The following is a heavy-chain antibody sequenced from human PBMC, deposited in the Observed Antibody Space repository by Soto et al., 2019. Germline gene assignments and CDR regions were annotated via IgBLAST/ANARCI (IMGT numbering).Heavy chain of an antibody. Sequence: APLKVYCKASGYTFTRYYMHCGSKAHGQGLEWMGIINPSGGSTSYAQKFQGRVTMTRDTSTSTVYMELSSLRSEDTAVYYCVRGGITMVRGVIITGPLGMGVWGQGTTVTVSS. CDR3: VRGGITMVRGVIITGPLGMGV. V-gene: IGHV1-46*01. D-gene: IGHD3-10*01. J-gene: IGHJ6*02. CDR2: INPSGGST. CDR1: GYTFTRYY.